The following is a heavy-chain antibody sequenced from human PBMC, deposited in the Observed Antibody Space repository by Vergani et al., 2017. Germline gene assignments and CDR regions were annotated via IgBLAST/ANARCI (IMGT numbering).Heavy chain of an antibody. D-gene: IGHD1-26*01. V-gene: IGHV1-69*14. CDR3: ARLVGATTHVDY. Sequence: QVQLVQSGAEVKKPGSSVKVPCKASGGTFSSYAISWVRQAPGQGLEWMGRIIPIFGTANYAQKFQGRVTITADKSTSTAYMGLSSLRSEDTAVYYCARLVGATTHVDYWGQGTLVTVSS. CDR1: GGTFSSYA. CDR2: IIPIFGTA. J-gene: IGHJ4*02.